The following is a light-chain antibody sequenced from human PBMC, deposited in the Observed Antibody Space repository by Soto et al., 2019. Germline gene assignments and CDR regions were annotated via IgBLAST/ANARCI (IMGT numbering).Light chain of an antibody. CDR2: GAP. Sequence: DILLTQSPSFRSASVGGGVTSAYLASQGTSSYLAWFQQKPGRAPTLLIYGAPTLQSGVPARFSGSGSGTDFTLTISNLQPEDFATYYCQQLNAYPLTFGQGPRLEF. J-gene: IGKJ5*01. CDR1: QGTSSY. V-gene: IGKV1-9*01. CDR3: QQLNAYPLT.